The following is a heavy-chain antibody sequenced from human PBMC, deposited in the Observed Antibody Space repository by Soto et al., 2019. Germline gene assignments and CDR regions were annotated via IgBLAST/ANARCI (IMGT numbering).Heavy chain of an antibody. V-gene: IGHV3-23*01. CDR3: VKDKKYDILSAWDDLDI. CDR1: GFTFNNYA. Sequence: GGSLRLSCAASGFTFNNYAMTWVRQAPGKGLEWVAAISGGGGGTYYADPVKGRFTISRDNSKNTLHLQMNNLRAEDTAIYYCVKDKKYDILSAWDDLDIWGHGTLVTVSS. D-gene: IGHD3-9*01. J-gene: IGHJ3*02. CDR2: ISGGGGGT.